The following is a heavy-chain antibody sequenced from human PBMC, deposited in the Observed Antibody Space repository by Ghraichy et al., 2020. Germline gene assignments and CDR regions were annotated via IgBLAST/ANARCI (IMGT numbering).Heavy chain of an antibody. Sequence: GGSLRLSCAASGFTVSSNYMSWVRQAPGKGLEWVSVIYSGGSTYYADSVKGRFTISRDNSKNTLYLQMNSLRAEDTAVYYCARAPRITIFGVVPDDAFDIWGQGTMVTVSS. CDR1: GFTVSSNY. D-gene: IGHD3-3*01. CDR2: IYSGGST. CDR3: ARAPRITIFGVVPDDAFDI. J-gene: IGHJ3*02. V-gene: IGHV3-53*01.